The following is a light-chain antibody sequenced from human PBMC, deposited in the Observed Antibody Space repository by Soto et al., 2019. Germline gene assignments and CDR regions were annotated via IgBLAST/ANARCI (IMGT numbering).Light chain of an antibody. Sequence: EIVMTQSPATLSVSPGERATLSCRASQNVGSSLAWYQRKPGQPPRLLIQTASTRATGIPARFSGSGSGTEFTLTISSLQSEDFAVYYCQQYKNWYTFGQGTKLEIK. CDR1: QNVGSS. CDR2: TAS. V-gene: IGKV3-15*01. CDR3: QQYKNWYT. J-gene: IGKJ2*01.